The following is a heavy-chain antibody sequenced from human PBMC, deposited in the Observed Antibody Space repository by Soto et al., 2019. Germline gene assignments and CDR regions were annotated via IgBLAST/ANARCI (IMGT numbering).Heavy chain of an antibody. Sequence: SETLSLTCDVYGGSFGGNYWSWIRQPPGKGLEWIGEINHSGSTNYNPSLKSRVTISVDTSKNQFSLKLSSVTAADTAVYYCARGRPLPYYYYYYYMDVWGKGTTVTVSS. J-gene: IGHJ6*03. CDR1: GGSFGGNY. CDR2: INHSGST. V-gene: IGHV4-34*01. CDR3: ARGRPLPYYYYYYYMDV.